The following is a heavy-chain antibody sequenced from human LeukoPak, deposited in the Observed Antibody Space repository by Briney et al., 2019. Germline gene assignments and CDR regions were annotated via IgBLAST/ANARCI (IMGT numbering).Heavy chain of an antibody. CDR3: ARDRTHLWTFDAFDI. V-gene: IGHV3-48*01. J-gene: IGHJ3*02. CDR1: GLTFSSYT. D-gene: IGHD5-18*01. Sequence: PGGSLRLSCAASGLTFSSYTMNWVRQAPGKGLEWISYISSSSSTIYYADSVKGRFTISRDNAKNSLYLQMNSLRAEDTAVYYCARDRTHLWTFDAFDIWGQGTMVTVSS. CDR2: ISSSSSTI.